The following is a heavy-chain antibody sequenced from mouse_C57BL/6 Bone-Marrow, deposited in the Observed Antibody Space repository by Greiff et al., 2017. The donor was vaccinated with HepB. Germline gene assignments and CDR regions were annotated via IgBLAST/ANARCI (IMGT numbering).Heavy chain of an antibody. J-gene: IGHJ1*03. CDR3: AKRGGSSLYFDV. Sequence: VKLMESGPGLVQPSQSLSITCTVSGFSLTSYGVHWVRQSPGKGLEWLGVIWRGGSTDYNAAFMSRLSITKDNSKSQVFFKMNSLQADDTAIYYCAKRGGSSLYFDVWGTGTTVTVSS. D-gene: IGHD1-1*01. V-gene: IGHV2-5*01. CDR2: IWRGGST. CDR1: GFSLTSYG.